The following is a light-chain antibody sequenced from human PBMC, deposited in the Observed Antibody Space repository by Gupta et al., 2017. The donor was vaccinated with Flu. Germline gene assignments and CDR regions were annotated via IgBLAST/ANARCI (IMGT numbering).Light chain of an antibody. CDR2: EVT. Sequence: ITISCTGTSSDIGSYDLVSWYHQYPGKAPPLVVIYEVTKRPSRVPDRFSGSKSGNTASLTISGLQPEDEGVYYCCSYEGGTSVVFGGGTELTVL. J-gene: IGLJ2*01. CDR1: SSDIGSYDL. CDR3: CSYEGGTSVV. V-gene: IGLV2-23*02.